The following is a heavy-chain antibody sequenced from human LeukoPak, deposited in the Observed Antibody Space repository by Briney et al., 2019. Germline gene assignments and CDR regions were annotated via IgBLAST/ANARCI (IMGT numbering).Heavy chain of an antibody. CDR3: ARGDSSGWYGNWYFDL. CDR1: GYTFTSYA. Sequence: ASVKVSCKASGYTFTSYAMHWVRQAPGQWLEWMGWINAGNGNTKYSQKFQGRVTITRDTSASTAYMELSSLRSEDTAVYYCARGDSSGWYGNWYFDLWGRGTLVTVSS. J-gene: IGHJ2*01. V-gene: IGHV1-3*01. D-gene: IGHD6-19*01. CDR2: INAGNGNT.